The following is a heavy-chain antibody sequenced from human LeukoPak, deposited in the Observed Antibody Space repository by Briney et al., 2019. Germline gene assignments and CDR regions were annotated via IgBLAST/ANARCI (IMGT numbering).Heavy chain of an antibody. Sequence: SETLSLTCAVYGGSFSGYYWSWIRQPPGKGLEWIGEINRSGSTNYNPSLKSRVTISVDTSKNQFSLKLSSVTAADTAVYYCASRRRYYGSGSYYNAYFDYWGQGTLVTVSS. CDR1: GGSFSGYY. CDR2: INRSGST. D-gene: IGHD3-10*01. J-gene: IGHJ4*02. CDR3: ASRRRYYGSGSYYNAYFDY. V-gene: IGHV4-34*01.